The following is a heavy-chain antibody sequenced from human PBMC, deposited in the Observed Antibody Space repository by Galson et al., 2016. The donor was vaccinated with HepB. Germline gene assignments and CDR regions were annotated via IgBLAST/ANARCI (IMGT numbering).Heavy chain of an antibody. CDR3: ARVGYFDSPHWFDS. CDR2: IYQSGSS. V-gene: IGHV4-30-2*01. D-gene: IGHD3-9*01. CDR1: GGSIRSGGYS. J-gene: IGHJ5*01. Sequence: TLSLTCAVSGGSIRSGGYSWNWIRQPPGKGLEWIGYIYQSGSSDHKPSLKSRVTISVDRSNNQFSLKVSSVTAADTAVYYCARVGYFDSPHWFDSWGQGTLVTVSS.